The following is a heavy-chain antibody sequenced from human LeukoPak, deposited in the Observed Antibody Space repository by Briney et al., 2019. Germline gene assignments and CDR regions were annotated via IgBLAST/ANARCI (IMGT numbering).Heavy chain of an antibody. D-gene: IGHD1-26*01. CDR2: ITASGTAM. V-gene: IGHV3-48*02. CDR1: GFAFSSYS. J-gene: IGHJ4*02. CDR3: ASSGSYRFDY. Sequence: GGSLILSCAASGFAFSSYSMNWVRQAPGKGLEWVSHITASGTAMFYADSVKGRFTISRDNAKNSLYLQMNSLRDEDTAVYYCASSGSYRFDYWGQGTLVTVSS.